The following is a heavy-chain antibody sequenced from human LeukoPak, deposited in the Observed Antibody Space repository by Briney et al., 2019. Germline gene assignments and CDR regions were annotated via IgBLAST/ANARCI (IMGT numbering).Heavy chain of an antibody. J-gene: IGHJ4*02. V-gene: IGHV3-74*01. CDR1: GFTFSSYW. Sequence: GGSLRLSCAASGFTFSSYWMHWVRQAPGKGLVWVSRINSDGSSTSYADSVKGRFTISRDNAKNTLYLQMNSLRAEDTAVYYCAREADDRSETFDYWGQGTLVNVSS. CDR3: AREADDRSETFDY. D-gene: IGHD3-22*01. CDR2: INSDGSST.